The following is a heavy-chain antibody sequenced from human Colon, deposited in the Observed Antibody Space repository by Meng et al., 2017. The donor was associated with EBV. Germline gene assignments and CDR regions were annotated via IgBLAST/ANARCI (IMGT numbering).Heavy chain of an antibody. CDR2: IDHRGNT. D-gene: IGHD3-10*01. CDR1: GGSFRDYY. CDR3: ARRGPSGNFSP. J-gene: IGHJ5*02. V-gene: IGHV4-34*01. Sequence: QVQSHRGGAGRLKASEALSRSFAVYGGSFRDYYWTWIRHPPGKGLEWIGEIDHRGNTKYNPSLKSRVTISLDTSKKQFSLKLSSVTAADSAVYYCARRGPSGNFSPWSQGALVTVSS.